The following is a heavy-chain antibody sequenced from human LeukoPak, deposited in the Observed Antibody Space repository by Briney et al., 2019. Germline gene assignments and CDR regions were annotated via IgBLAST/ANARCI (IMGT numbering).Heavy chain of an antibody. J-gene: IGHJ6*04. D-gene: IGHD2-15*01. CDR3: ASATLRCSGGSCYEMDV. Sequence: SVKVSCKASGGTFSSYAISWVRQAPGQGLEWMGGIIPIFGTPDYAQKFQDRLTITADKSTSTAYMELSSLRSEDTAVYYCASATLRCSGGSCYEMDVWGKGTTVTVSS. V-gene: IGHV1-69*06. CDR2: IIPIFGTP. CDR1: GGTFSSYA.